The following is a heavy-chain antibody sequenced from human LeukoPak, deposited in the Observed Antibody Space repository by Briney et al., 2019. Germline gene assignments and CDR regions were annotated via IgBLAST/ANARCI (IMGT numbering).Heavy chain of an antibody. CDR3: ARVNINNWHSCDY. J-gene: IGHJ4*02. CDR2: TYHSGSP. D-gene: IGHD1-1*01. CDR1: GGSFSGYY. V-gene: IGHV4-34*01. Sequence: SETLSLTCAVYGGSFSGYYWSWIRLPPGKGLEWIGETYHSGSPNYNPSLKSRVTISVDKSRNHFSLNLSSVTAADTAVYYCARVNINNWHSCDYWGQGTLVAVSS.